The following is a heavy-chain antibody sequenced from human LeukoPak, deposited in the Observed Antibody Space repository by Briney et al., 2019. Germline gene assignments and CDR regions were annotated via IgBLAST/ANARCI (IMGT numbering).Heavy chain of an antibody. J-gene: IGHJ4*02. Sequence: ASVKVSCKASGGTFSSYAISWVRQAPGQELEWMGGVIPIFGTANYAQKFQGRVTITADESTSTAYMELSSLRSEDTAVYYCARETSRLRIAAAGFYFDYWGQGTLVTVSS. CDR1: GGTFSSYA. CDR3: ARETSRLRIAAAGFYFDY. V-gene: IGHV1-69*13. D-gene: IGHD6-13*01. CDR2: VIPIFGTA.